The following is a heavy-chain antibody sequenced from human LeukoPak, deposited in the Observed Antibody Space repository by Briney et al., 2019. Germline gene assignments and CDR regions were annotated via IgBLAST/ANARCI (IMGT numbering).Heavy chain of an antibody. J-gene: IGHJ6*02. D-gene: IGHD6-19*01. CDR3: ARYSSGWFYYYGMDV. Sequence: SETLSLNCTVSGGSISSSSYYWGWIRQPPGKGLEWIGSIYYSGSTYYNPSLKSRVTISVDTSKNQFSLKLSSVTAADTAVYYCARYSSGWFYYYGMDVCGQGTTVTVSS. CDR2: IYYSGST. CDR1: GGSISSSSYY. V-gene: IGHV4-39*07.